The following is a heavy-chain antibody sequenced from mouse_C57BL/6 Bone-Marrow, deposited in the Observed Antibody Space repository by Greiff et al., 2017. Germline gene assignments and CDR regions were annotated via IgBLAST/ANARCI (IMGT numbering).Heavy chain of an antibody. CDR2: IYPGSGIT. J-gene: IGHJ2*01. CDR1: GYTFTSYW. Sequence: VQLQQPGAELVKPGASVKMSCKASGYTFTSYWITWVKQRPGQGLAWIGDIYPGSGITNYNEKFKSKATLTVDTSSSTAYMPLSSLTSDDSAVYYCASSTKVTTTRYYFNYWGKGTTLTVSS. D-gene: IGHD2-2*01. CDR3: ASSTKVTTTRYYFNY. V-gene: IGHV1-55*01.